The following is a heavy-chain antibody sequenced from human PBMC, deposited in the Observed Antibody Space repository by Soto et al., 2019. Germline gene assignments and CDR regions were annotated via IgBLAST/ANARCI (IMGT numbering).Heavy chain of an antibody. V-gene: IGHV3-21*01. CDR1: GFAFNNYG. CDR3: AREDSIIIPAVSDF. J-gene: IGHJ4*02. CDR2: ISKSDYT. D-gene: IGHD2-2*01. Sequence: LRLSCTVSGFAFNNYGINWVRQAPGKWLEWVSSISKSDYTYYSDSVRGRFAISRDNAKSSVSLQMNTLRVEDTAVYYCAREDSIIIPAVSDFWGQGTLVTVSS.